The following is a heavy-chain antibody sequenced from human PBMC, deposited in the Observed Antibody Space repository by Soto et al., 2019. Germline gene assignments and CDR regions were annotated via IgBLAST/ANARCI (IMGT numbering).Heavy chain of an antibody. CDR3: VKGDTAMVNSLDY. J-gene: IGHJ4*02. CDR2: ISGSGGST. CDR1: GFTFSSYA. V-gene: IGHV3-23*01. D-gene: IGHD5-18*01. Sequence: EVQLLESGGGLVQPGGSLRLSCAASGFTFSSYAMSWVRQAPGKGLEWVSAISGSGGSTYYADSVKGRFTISRDNSKNTLYLQMNSLRAEDTAVYYCVKGDTAMVNSLDYWGQGTLVTVSS.